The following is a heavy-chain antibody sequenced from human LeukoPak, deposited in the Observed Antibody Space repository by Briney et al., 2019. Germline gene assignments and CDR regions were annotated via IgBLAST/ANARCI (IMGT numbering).Heavy chain of an antibody. D-gene: IGHD3-22*01. CDR2: INPNGGST. Sequence: WASVKVSRKASGYTFTDYYMHWVRQAPGQGLEWMGIINPNGGSTSYAQKFQGRVTMTRDTSTSTVYMELSSLRSEDTAVYYCARDPRLSSGYSTGILWYFDLWGRGTLVTVSS. CDR3: ARDPRLSSGYSTGILWYFDL. V-gene: IGHV1-46*01. CDR1: GYTFTDYY. J-gene: IGHJ2*01.